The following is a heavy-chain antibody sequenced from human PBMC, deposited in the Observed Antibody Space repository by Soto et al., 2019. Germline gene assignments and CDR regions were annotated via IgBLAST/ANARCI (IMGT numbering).Heavy chain of an antibody. V-gene: IGHV1-18*01. CDR2: ISAYNGNT. J-gene: IGHJ5*02. Sequence: ASVKVSCKASGYTFTSYGISWVRQAPGQGLEWMGWISAYNGNTNYAQKLQGRVTMTTDTSTSTAYMELRSLRSDDTAVYYCAIVHGSGSFNWFDPWGQATLVAASA. CDR1: GYTFTSYG. D-gene: IGHD3-10*01. CDR3: AIVHGSGSFNWFDP.